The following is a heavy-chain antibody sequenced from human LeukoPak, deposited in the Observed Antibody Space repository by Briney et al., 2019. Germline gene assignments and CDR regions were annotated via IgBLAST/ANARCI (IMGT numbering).Heavy chain of an antibody. CDR2: MNANSGNT. CDR3: ARLIAAAGTPLGY. J-gene: IGHJ4*02. V-gene: IGHV1-8*01. D-gene: IGHD6-13*01. CDR1: GYTFTSYD. Sequence: ASVKVSCKASGYTFTSYDINWVRQATGQGLEWMGWMNANSGNTGYAQKFQGRVTMTRNTSISTAYMELSSLRSEDTAVYYCARLIAAAGTPLGYWGQGTLVTVSS.